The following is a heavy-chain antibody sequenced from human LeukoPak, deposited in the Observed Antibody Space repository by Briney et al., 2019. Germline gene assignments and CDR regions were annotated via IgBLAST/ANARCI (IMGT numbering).Heavy chain of an antibody. V-gene: IGHV3-48*01. CDR1: GFTFSSYS. Sequence: GSLRLSCAASGFTFSSYSMNWVRQAPGKGLEWVSYISSSSRTIHYADSVKGRFTISRDNAKNSLYLQMNSLRAEDTAVYYCARDRQQWLFLFTYFDYWGQGTLVTVSS. CDR2: ISSSSRTI. J-gene: IGHJ4*02. CDR3: ARDRQQWLFLFTYFDY. D-gene: IGHD6-19*01.